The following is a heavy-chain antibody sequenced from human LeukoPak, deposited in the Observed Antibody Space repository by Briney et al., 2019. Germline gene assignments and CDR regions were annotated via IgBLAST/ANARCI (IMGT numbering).Heavy chain of an antibody. J-gene: IGHJ4*02. D-gene: IGHD3-22*01. CDR3: ARDSSGYVDYFDY. CDR1: GFTFSSYS. CDR2: ISSSSSYI. Sequence: GGSLRLSCAASGFTFSSYSMNWVRQAPGKGLEWVSSISSSSSYIYYADSVKGQFTISRDNAKNSLYLQMNSLRAEDTALYYCARDSSGYVDYFDYWGQGTLVTVSS. V-gene: IGHV3-21*04.